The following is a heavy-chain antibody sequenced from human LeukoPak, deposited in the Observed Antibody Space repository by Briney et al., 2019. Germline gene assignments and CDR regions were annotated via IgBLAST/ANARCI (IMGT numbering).Heavy chain of an antibody. Sequence: GRSLRLSCAASGFTFSSYGMHWVRQAPGKGLEWVAVISYDGSNKYYADSVKGRFTISRDNSKNTLYLQMNSLRAEDTAVYYCARGRRDIVVVPAAAAFDIWGQGTMVTVSS. CDR1: GFTFSSYG. CDR2: ISYDGSNK. CDR3: ARGRRDIVVVPAAAAFDI. J-gene: IGHJ3*02. D-gene: IGHD2-2*01. V-gene: IGHV3-30*03.